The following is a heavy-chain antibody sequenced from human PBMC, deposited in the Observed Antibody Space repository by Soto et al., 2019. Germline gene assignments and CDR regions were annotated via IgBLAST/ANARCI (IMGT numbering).Heavy chain of an antibody. CDR2: ISAYNGNT. V-gene: IGHV1-18*01. CDR1: XXTFTSYG. CDR3: ARDGSGWPEQLDY. Sequence: QVQXVQXXAXXXXXXASXKVXXXASXXTFTSYGIXWVRQXXXXXXEWMGWISAYNGNTNYAQKLQGRVTMTTDTSTSTAXMEXRSLRSDDTAVYYCARDGSGWPEQLDYWGQGTLVTVXS. J-gene: IGHJ4*02. D-gene: IGHD6-19*01.